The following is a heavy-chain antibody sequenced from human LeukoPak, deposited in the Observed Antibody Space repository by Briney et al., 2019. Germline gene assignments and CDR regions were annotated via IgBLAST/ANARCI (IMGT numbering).Heavy chain of an antibody. Sequence: PSETLSLTCAVYGGSFSGYYWSWIRQPPGKGLEWIGEINHSGSTNYNPSLKSRVTISVDTSKNQFSLKLSSVTAADTAVYYCAGGGAVTPFDYWGQGTLVTVSS. CDR1: GGSFSGYY. J-gene: IGHJ4*02. D-gene: IGHD6-19*01. CDR3: AGGGAVTPFDY. CDR2: INHSGST. V-gene: IGHV4-34*01.